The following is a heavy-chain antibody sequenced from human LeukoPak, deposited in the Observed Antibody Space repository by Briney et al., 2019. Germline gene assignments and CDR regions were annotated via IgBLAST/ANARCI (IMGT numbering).Heavy chain of an antibody. J-gene: IGHJ4*02. D-gene: IGHD6-13*01. CDR2: INSDGSST. CDR1: GFTFSSYT. Sequence: GGSLGLSCAASGFTFSSYTMNWVRQAPGKGLVWVSRINSDGSSTSYADSVKGRFTISRDNAKNTLYLQMYSLRAEDTAVYYCARRSAGHFDYWGQGTLVTVSS. CDR3: ARRSAGHFDY. V-gene: IGHV3-74*01.